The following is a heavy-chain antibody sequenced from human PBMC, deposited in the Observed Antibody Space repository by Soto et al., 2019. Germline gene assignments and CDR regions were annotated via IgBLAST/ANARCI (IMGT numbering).Heavy chain of an antibody. Sequence: QITLKESGPTLVKPTQTLTLTCTFSGFSLSTSGVGVGWIRQPPGKALEWLALIYWDDDKRYSPSLKSRVTITKDTSKNQVVLTMTNMDPVDTATYYCARRRIAAVGPVHGIDYWGQGTLVTVSS. J-gene: IGHJ4*02. V-gene: IGHV2-5*02. CDR3: ARRRIAAVGPVHGIDY. D-gene: IGHD6-13*01. CDR1: GFSLSTSGVG. CDR2: IYWDDDK.